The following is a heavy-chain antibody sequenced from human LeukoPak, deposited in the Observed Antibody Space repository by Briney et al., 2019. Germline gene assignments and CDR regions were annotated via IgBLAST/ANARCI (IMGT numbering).Heavy chain of an antibody. CDR3: ARDIAAAGEHYYYYYMDV. Sequence: SETLSLTCTVSGYSISSGYYWGWIRPPPGKGLEWIGSIYHSGSTYYNPSLKSRVTISVDTSKNQFSLKLSSVTAADTAVYYCARDIAAAGEHYYYYYMDVWGKGTTVTVSS. V-gene: IGHV4-38-2*02. D-gene: IGHD6-13*01. CDR1: GYSISSGYY. J-gene: IGHJ6*03. CDR2: IYHSGST.